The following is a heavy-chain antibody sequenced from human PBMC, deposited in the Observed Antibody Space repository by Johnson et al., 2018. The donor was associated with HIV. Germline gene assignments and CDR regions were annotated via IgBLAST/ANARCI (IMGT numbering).Heavy chain of an antibody. V-gene: IGHV3-30*03. CDR2: ISYDGSTK. CDR3: ARQQLGISEDAFDI. CDR1: GFTFSDYY. Sequence: QVQLVESGGGLVQPGGSLRLSCVVSGFTFSDYYMDWVRQAPGKGLEWVAVISYDGSTKYHADSVRGRFSISRDNTKNSLYLQMSSLRAEDTAVYYCARQQLGISEDAFDIWGQGTLVTVSS. J-gene: IGHJ3*02. D-gene: IGHD7-27*01.